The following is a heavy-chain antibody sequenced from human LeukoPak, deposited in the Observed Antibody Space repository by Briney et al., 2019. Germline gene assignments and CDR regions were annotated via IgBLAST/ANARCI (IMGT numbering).Heavy chain of an antibody. V-gene: IGHV4-34*01. D-gene: IGHD6-19*01. CDR2: INHSGST. CDR1: GGSFSGYY. CDR3: ARVRREQWSWEYFDY. Sequence: SETLSLTCAVYGGSFSGYYWSWIRQPPGKGLEWIGEINHSGSTNYNPSLKSRVTISVDTSKNQFSLKLSSVTAADTAVYYCARVRREQWSWEYFDYWGQGTLVTVSS. J-gene: IGHJ4*02.